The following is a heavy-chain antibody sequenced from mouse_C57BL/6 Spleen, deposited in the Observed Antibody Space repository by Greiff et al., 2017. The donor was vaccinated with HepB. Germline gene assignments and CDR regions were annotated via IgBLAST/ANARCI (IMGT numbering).Heavy chain of an antibody. CDR3: ARSSITTVVDYFDY. J-gene: IGHJ2*01. CDR2: IYPGDGDT. Sequence: QVQLQQSGAELVKPGASVKISCKASGYAFSSYWMNWVKQRPGKGLEWIGQIYPGDGDTNYNGKFKGKATLTADKSSSTAYMQLRSLTSEDSAVYFCARSSITTVVDYFDYWGQGTTLTVSS. CDR1: GYAFSSYW. V-gene: IGHV1-80*01. D-gene: IGHD1-1*01.